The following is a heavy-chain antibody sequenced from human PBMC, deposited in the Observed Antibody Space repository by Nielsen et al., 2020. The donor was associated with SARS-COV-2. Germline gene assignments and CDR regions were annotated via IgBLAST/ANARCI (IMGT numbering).Heavy chain of an antibody. CDR3: AKDGEGDFWSGPSPLDY. D-gene: IGHD3-3*01. CDR1: GFTFGTSW. Sequence: GGSLRLSCAASGFTFGTSWMSWVRQAPGKGLMVVSVINTDGSNTLYADSVKGRFTISRDNSKNTLYLQLTSLRADDTAVYFCAKDGEGDFWSGPSPLDYWGQGTLVTVSS. V-gene: IGHV3-74*01. J-gene: IGHJ4*02. CDR2: INTDGSNT.